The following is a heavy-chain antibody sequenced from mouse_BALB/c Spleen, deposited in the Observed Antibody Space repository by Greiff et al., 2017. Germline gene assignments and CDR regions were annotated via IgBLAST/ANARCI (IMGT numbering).Heavy chain of an antibody. CDR2: ISYDGSN. CDR3: ASGAYYDAY. CDR1: GYPITSGYY. V-gene: IGHV3-6*02. D-gene: IGHD2-10*01. Sequence: EVQLQESGPGLVKPSQSLSLTCSVTGYPITSGYYWNWIRQFPGNKLEWMGYISYDGSNNYNPSLKNRISITRDTSKNQFFLKLNSVTTEDTATYYCASGAYYDAYWGQGTLVTVSA. J-gene: IGHJ3*01.